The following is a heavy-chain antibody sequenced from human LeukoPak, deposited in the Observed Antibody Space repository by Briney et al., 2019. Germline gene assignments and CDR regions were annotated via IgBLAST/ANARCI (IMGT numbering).Heavy chain of an antibody. J-gene: IGHJ4*02. CDR1: GFTFSSYS. V-gene: IGHV3-48*01. CDR3: AKDYFSSGCDY. CDR2: ISSSSSTI. D-gene: IGHD6-19*01. Sequence: GGSLRLSCAASGFTFSSYSMNWVRQAPGKGLEWVSYISSSSSTIYYADSVKGRFTISRDNSKNTLYLQMNSLRAEDTAVYYCAKDYFSSGCDYWGQGTLVTVSS.